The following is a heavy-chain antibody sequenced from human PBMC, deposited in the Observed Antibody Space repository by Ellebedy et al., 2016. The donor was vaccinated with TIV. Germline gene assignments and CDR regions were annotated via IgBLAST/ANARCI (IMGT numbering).Heavy chain of an antibody. D-gene: IGHD3-16*01. CDR3: ATDGGSAEVERRETLSY. J-gene: IGHJ4*02. V-gene: IGHV1-3*04. Sequence: AASVKVSCKASGYTFTNYAVHWVRQAPGQRLEWMGWINTDNGNTKYSQKFQGRVTLTADKSTSTAYMELSSLRSEDAALYYCATDGGSAEVERRETLSYWGLGTLVTVSS. CDR1: GYTFTNYA. CDR2: INTDNGNT.